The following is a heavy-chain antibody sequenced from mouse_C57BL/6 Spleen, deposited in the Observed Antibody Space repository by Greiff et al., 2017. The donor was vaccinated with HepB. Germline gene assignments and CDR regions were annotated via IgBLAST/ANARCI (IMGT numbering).Heavy chain of an antibody. D-gene: IGHD1-1*01. CDR3: ARSYGSTYYFDY. V-gene: IGHV5-17*01. Sequence: EVKLMESGGGLVKPGGSLKLSCAASGFTFSDYGMHWVRQAPEKGLEWVAYISSGSSTIYYADTVKGRFTISRDNAKNTLFLQMTSLRSEDTAMYYCARSYGSTYYFDYWGHSTTLTVSS. CDR2: ISSGSSTI. CDR1: GFTFSDYG. J-gene: IGHJ2*01.